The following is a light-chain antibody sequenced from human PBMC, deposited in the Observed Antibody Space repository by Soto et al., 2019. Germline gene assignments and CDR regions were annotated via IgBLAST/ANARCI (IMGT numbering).Light chain of an antibody. CDR1: QSVSNNF. V-gene: IGKV3-20*01. CDR2: GAI. Sequence: EMVLTQSPGTLSLSPGERATLSCRASQSVSNNFLAWYQQKPGQAPRLLIYGAIYRATGIPDRFSGSGSGTGFTLTISRLEPEDFAVYYCQQYGTSPRTFGQGTEVEFK. CDR3: QQYGTSPRT. J-gene: IGKJ1*01.